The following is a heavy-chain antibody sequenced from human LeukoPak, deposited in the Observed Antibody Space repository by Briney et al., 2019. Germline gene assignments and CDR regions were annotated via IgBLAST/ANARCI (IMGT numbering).Heavy chain of an antibody. V-gene: IGHV3-30*04. CDR3: ARDLSGSKGD. Sequence: GGPLRLSCAASGFTFSSYAMHWVRQAPGKGLEWVAVISYDGSNKYYADSVKGRFTISRDNSKNTLYLQMNSLRAEDTAVYYCARDLSGSKGDWGQGTLVTVSS. CDR1: GFTFSSYA. CDR2: ISYDGSNK. J-gene: IGHJ4*02. D-gene: IGHD1-26*01.